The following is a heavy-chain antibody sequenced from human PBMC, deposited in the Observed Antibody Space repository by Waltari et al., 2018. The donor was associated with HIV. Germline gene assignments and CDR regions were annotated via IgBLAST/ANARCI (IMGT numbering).Heavy chain of an antibody. CDR1: EYTFTTYH. V-gene: IGHV1-2*04. D-gene: IGHD2-2*01. CDR2: THPDNGDT. CDR3: ARALSTTWHNLDY. J-gene: IGHJ4*02. Sequence: QVQLIQSGAEMKKPGASMKVSCKASEYTFTTYHIHWVRQAPGEGLEWMGWTHPDNGDTQYAQKFQGWVSMTRDTSINTAYMNLTRLRSEDSAVYYCARALSTTWHNLDYWGQGTLVTVSS.